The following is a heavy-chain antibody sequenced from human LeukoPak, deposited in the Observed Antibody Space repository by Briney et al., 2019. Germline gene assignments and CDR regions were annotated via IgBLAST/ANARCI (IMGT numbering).Heavy chain of an antibody. CDR1: GGSVSSYY. V-gene: IGHV4-4*07. J-gene: IGHJ5*02. Sequence: PSETLSLTCTVSGGSVSSYYWSWIRQPAGKGLEWIGRIYTSGSTNYNPSLKSRVTMSVDTSKNQFSLKLSSVTAADTAVYYCARDGAMKRSINNWFDPWGQGTLVTVSS. CDR2: IYTSGST. D-gene: IGHD2-2*01. CDR3: ARDGAMKRSINNWFDP.